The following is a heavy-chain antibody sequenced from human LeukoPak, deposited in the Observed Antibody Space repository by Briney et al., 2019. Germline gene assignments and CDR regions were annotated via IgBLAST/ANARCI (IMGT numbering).Heavy chain of an antibody. CDR2: IYPDDSDT. V-gene: IGHV5-51*01. Sequence: PGESLKISCKGSGYSFATYWIGWVRQRPGKGLEWMGIIYPDDSDTRYSPSFQGQVTISVDKSISIAYPQWSSLKDSDTAMYYCARALGQCGGGCCYSYYYYYGTDVWGQGTTVTVSS. J-gene: IGHJ6*02. CDR1: GYSFATYW. D-gene: IGHD2-15*01. CDR3: ARALGQCGGGCCYSYYYYYGTDV.